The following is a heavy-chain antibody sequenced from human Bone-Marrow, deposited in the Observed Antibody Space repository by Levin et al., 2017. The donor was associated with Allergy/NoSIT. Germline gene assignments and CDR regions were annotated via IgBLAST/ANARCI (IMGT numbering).Heavy chain of an antibody. Sequence: GGSLRLSCAASGFPFSDFSMNWVRQAPGKGLEWVSSISTTSDFIDYADSVEGRFTISRDNAKNSVYLQMNSLTAGDTAVYFCARDQGGASFSSGMDVWGRGTTVTVSS. V-gene: IGHV3-21*01. CDR1: GFPFSDFS. CDR3: ARDQGGASFSSGMDV. CDR2: ISTTSDFI. D-gene: IGHD1-26*01. J-gene: IGHJ6*02.